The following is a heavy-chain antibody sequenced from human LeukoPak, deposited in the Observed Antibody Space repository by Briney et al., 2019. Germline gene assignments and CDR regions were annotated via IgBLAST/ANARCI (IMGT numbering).Heavy chain of an antibody. Sequence: SSVKVSCKASGGTFSSYTISWVRQAPGQGLEWMGRIIPILGIANYAQKFQGRVTITADKSTSTAYMELSSLRSEATAVYYCARDDRYYYDSSGYYFGWGQGTLVTVSS. D-gene: IGHD3-22*01. CDR3: ARDDRYYYDSSGYYFG. J-gene: IGHJ4*02. CDR2: IIPILGIA. V-gene: IGHV1-69*04. CDR1: GGTFSSYT.